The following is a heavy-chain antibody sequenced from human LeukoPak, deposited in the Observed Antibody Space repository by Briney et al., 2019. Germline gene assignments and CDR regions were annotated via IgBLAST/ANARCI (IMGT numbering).Heavy chain of an antibody. D-gene: IGHD5-18*01. Sequence: GASVKVSCKASGGTFSSYAISWVRQAPGQGLEWMGRIIPIFGTANYAQKFQGRVTITTDESTSTAYMELSSLRSEDTAVYYCARQKRGYSYGYYYWGQGTLVTVFS. V-gene: IGHV1-69*05. CDR3: ARQKRGYSYGYYY. CDR2: IIPIFGTA. CDR1: GGTFSSYA. J-gene: IGHJ4*02.